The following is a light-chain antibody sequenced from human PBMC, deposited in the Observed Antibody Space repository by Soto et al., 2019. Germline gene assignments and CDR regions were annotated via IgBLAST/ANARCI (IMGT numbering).Light chain of an antibody. J-gene: IGKJ1*01. CDR3: HQYGRSPMT. CDR1: QGVXSTY. V-gene: IGKV3-20*01. Sequence: LTQSPGALSLTADERSTLACRASQGVXSTYLAWYRQKPGQAPRLLXSGASSRATGIPDRLSGSGSGTDFTLTISRREPDYFDVYYWHQYGRSPMTFGQGTKLDIK. CDR2: GAS.